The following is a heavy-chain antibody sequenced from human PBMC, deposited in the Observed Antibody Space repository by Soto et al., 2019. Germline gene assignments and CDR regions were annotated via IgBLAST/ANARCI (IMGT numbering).Heavy chain of an antibody. V-gene: IGHV3-23*01. J-gene: IGHJ4*02. Sequence: GVLRLSCAVSGFTFSSYAMSWVRQAPGKGLEWVSGISGSGGSTYSADSVKGRFTISRDNSRNTLFLQMNSLRPEDTAVYYCAKDRKSGSGWYWDYWGQGTLVTVSS. CDR1: GFTFSSYA. CDR3: AKDRKSGSGWYWDY. D-gene: IGHD6-19*01. CDR2: ISGSGGST.